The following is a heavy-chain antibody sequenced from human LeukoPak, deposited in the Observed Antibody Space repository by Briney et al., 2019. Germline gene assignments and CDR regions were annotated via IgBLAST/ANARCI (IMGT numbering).Heavy chain of an antibody. CDR1: GFTFSSYA. CDR2: ISGSGGST. V-gene: IGHV3-23*01. CDR3: AKGGYSYGSRRVFDY. Sequence: GGSLRLSCAASGFTFSSYAMSWVRQAPGEGLEWVSAISGSGGSTYYADSVKGRFTISRDNSKNTLYLQMNSLRAEDTAVYYCAKGGYSYGSRRVFDYWGQGTLVTVSS. D-gene: IGHD5-18*01. J-gene: IGHJ4*02.